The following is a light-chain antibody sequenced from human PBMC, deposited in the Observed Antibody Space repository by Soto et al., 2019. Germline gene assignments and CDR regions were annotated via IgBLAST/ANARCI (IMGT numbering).Light chain of an antibody. Sequence: QAVVTQEPSLTVSPGGTVTLTCGSSTGAVTSGHYPYWFQQKPGQAPRTLIYDTSRKHSWTPARFSGSLLGGKAALTLSGAQHEDEAEYHCLLSYIGGRPHVFGPGTKLTVL. CDR1: TGAVTSGHY. CDR2: DTS. V-gene: IGLV7-46*01. J-gene: IGLJ1*01. CDR3: LLSYIGGRPHV.